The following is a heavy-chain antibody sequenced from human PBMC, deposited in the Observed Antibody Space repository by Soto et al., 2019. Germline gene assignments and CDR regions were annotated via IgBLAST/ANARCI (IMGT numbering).Heavy chain of an antibody. V-gene: IGHV4-34*01. J-gene: IGHJ6*02. D-gene: IGHD1-26*01. CDR1: GGSFSGYY. CDR2: INHSGST. CDR3: ARGVVGATALWYYYYGMDV. Sequence: SETLSLTCAVYGGSFSGYYWSWIRQPPGKGLEWIGEINHSGSTNYNPSLKSRVTISVDTSKNQFSLKLSSVTAADTAVYYCARGVVGATALWYYYYGMDVWGQGTTVT.